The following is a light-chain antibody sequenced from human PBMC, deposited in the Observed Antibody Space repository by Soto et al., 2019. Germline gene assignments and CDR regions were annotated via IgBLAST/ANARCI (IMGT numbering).Light chain of an antibody. J-gene: IGKJ4*01. V-gene: IGKV1-39*01. CDR2: AAS. CDR1: QSISSY. CDR3: QQSYSTLT. Sequence: DIQMTQSPSSLSASVGDRVTITSRASQSISSYLNWYQQKPGKAPKLLIYAASSLQSGVPSRFSGSGSGTDFTLTISSLQLEDFATYYCQQSYSTLTFGGGTKVEIK.